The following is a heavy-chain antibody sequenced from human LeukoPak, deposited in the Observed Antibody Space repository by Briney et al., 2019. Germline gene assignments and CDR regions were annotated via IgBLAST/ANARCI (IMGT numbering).Heavy chain of an antibody. Sequence: PGGSLRLSCVASGFTFSSYNMNWVRQAPGKGLEWVSYISTGSSTIDYADSVKGRFTISRDNAKNSLYLQMNSLRDEDTAVYYCASEYCSSNSCYSFNYWGQGTLVTVSS. CDR3: ASEYCSSNSCYSFNY. CDR1: GFTFSSYN. CDR2: ISTGSSTI. D-gene: IGHD2-2*02. J-gene: IGHJ4*02. V-gene: IGHV3-48*02.